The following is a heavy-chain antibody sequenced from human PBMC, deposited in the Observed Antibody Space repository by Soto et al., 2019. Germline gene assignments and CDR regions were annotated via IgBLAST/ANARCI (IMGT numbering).Heavy chain of an antibody. D-gene: IGHD1-26*01. Sequence: GASVKVSCKASGNTFTGYYIHWVRQAPGQGLEWMGWINPNNDGTTYGEKFQGRVTMTRDTSTSTAYMELSRLRSDDTAVYYCARDLGGSRASWGQGTLVTVSS. CDR2: INPNNDGT. V-gene: IGHV1-2*02. CDR1: GNTFTGYY. J-gene: IGHJ4*02. CDR3: ARDLGGSRAS.